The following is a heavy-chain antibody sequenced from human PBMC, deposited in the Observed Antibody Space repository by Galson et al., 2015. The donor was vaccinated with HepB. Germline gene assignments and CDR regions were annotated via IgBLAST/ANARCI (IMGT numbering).Heavy chain of an antibody. V-gene: IGHV1-18*04. CDR3: ARSQGTGGFDY. J-gene: IGHJ4*02. Sequence: SVKVSCKASGYTFTSHSINWMRRAPGHGLEWMGWISAYNGNTNYAQKVQGRVTMTTDTSTTTAYMELRSLRSDDTAIYYCARSQGTGGFDYWGQGTLVTVSS. CDR2: ISAYNGNT. D-gene: IGHD1-14*01. CDR1: GYTFTSHS.